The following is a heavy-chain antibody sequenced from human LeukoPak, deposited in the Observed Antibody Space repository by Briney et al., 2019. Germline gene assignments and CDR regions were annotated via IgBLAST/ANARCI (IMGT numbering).Heavy chain of an antibody. Sequence: GGSLRLSCAASGFTFSSYWMSWVRQAPGKGLEWVANIKQDGSEKYYVDSVKGRFTISRDSSKNTLYLQMNSLRAEDTAVYYCVTSSDWAYFFHFWGQGTLVTVSS. CDR2: IKQDGSEK. D-gene: IGHD3-9*01. J-gene: IGHJ4*02. CDR3: VTSSDWAYFFHF. CDR1: GFTFSSYW. V-gene: IGHV3-7*03.